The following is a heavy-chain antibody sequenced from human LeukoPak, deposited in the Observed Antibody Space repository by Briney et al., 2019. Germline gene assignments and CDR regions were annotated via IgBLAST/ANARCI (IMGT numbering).Heavy chain of an antibody. CDR1: GYSFTSYW. V-gene: IGHV5-51*01. Sequence: GESLKISCKGSGYSFTSYWIGWVRQMPGKGLEWVGIIYVGDSATRYSPSFQGRVTISADKSISTAYLQWSSLKASDTAMYYCARHGATVVTPGSYWGQGTLVTVSS. J-gene: IGHJ4*02. CDR2: IYVGDSAT. D-gene: IGHD4-23*01. CDR3: ARHGATVVTPGSY.